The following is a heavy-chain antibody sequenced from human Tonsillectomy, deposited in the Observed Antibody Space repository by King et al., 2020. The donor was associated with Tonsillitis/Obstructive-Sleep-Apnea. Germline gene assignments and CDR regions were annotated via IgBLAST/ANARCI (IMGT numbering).Heavy chain of an antibody. CDR1: GFTFSSYG. Sequence: VQLVESGGGVVQPGRSLRLSCAASGFTFSSYGMHWVRQGPGKGLEWVAVIYYDGSNKYYADSLKGRFTISRDNSKNTLSLQMSSLRAEDTAVYYCARDRGEYYYGMDVWGQGTTVSVSS. CDR2: IYYDGSNK. CDR3: ARDRGEYYYGMDV. V-gene: IGHV3-33*01. D-gene: IGHD3-16*01. J-gene: IGHJ6*02.